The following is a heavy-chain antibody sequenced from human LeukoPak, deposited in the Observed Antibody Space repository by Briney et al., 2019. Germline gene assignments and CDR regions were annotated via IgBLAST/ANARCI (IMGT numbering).Heavy chain of an antibody. CDR3: ARDRSSSFLFDY. D-gene: IGHD6-13*01. CDR2: ISYDGSNK. V-gene: IGHV3-30-3*01. J-gene: IGHJ4*02. CDR1: GFTFSSYA. Sequence: GGSLRLSCAASGFTFSSYAMHWVGQAPGKGLEWVAVISYDGSNKYYADSVKGRFTISRGNSKNTLYLQMNSLRAEDTAVYYCARDRSSSFLFDYWGQGTLVTVSS.